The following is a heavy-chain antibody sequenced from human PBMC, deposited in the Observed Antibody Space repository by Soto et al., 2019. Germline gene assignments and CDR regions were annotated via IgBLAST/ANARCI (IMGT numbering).Heavy chain of an antibody. CDR3: ARQERRTGIIAAEERYYYYYYGMDV. CDR2: IYPGDSDT. CDR1: GYSFTSYW. J-gene: IGHJ6*02. D-gene: IGHD6-13*01. V-gene: IGHV5-51*01. Sequence: GESLKISCKGSGYSFTSYWIGWVRQMPGKGLEWMGIIYPGDSDTRYSPSFQGQVTISADKSISTAYLQWSSLKASDTAMYYCARQERRTGIIAAEERYYYYYYGMDVWGQGTTVTVSS.